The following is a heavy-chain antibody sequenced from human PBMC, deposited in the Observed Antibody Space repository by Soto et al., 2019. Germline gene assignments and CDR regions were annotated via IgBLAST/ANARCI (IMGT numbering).Heavy chain of an antibody. V-gene: IGHV3-64D*06. Sequence: PVGSLRLSFSPPGFTVGSFGMNWVRQAPGHGLEHVSTLSSNGIGTYYADSVQGRFTFSRDTSKNTLYLQMSSLRTEDTAVYYCVKDMGQAAVGIRYPYGLDVWGLGTTVT. CDR1: GFTVGSFG. CDR2: LSSNGIGT. D-gene: IGHD6-13*01. CDR3: VKDMGQAAVGIRYPYGLDV. J-gene: IGHJ6*02.